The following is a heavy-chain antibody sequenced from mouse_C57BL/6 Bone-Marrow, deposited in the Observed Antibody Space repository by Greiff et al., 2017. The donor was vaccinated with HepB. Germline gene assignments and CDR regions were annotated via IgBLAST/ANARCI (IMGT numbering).Heavy chain of an antibody. CDR3: ARGGTYGFAY. Sequence: VHLVESGAELVRPGTSVKVSCKASGYAFTNYLIEWVKQRPGQGLEWIGVINPGSGGTNYNEKFKGKATLTADKSSSTAYMQLSSLTSEDSAVYFCARGGTYGFAYWGQGTLVTVSA. J-gene: IGHJ3*01. CDR2: INPGSGGT. V-gene: IGHV1-54*01. CDR1: GYAFTNYL. D-gene: IGHD2-10*02.